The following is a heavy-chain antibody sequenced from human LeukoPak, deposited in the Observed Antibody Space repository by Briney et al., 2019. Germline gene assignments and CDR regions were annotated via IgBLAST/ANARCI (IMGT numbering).Heavy chain of an antibody. J-gene: IGHJ4*02. CDR1: GFTFSSYA. Sequence: GGSLRLSCAASGFTFSSYAMSWVRQAPGKGLEWVSAISGSGGSTYYADSVKGRFTISRDNYKNTLYLQMNSLRAEDTAVYYCAKGSSFCYDSSGYYYDLDYWGQGTLVTVSS. CDR3: AKGSSFCYDSSGYYYDLDY. V-gene: IGHV3-23*01. D-gene: IGHD3-22*01. CDR2: ISGSGGST.